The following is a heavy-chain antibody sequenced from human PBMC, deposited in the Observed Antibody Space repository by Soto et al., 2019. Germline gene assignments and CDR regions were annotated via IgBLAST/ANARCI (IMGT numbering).Heavy chain of an antibody. Sequence: GESLKISCKASGYTFTSYGISWVRQAPGQGLEWMGWISAYNGNTNYAQKLQGRVTMTTDTSTSTAYMELRSLRSDDTAVYYCARDREMATITCNFDYWGQGTLVTVSS. CDR2: ISAYNGNT. V-gene: IGHV1-18*01. D-gene: IGHD5-12*01. CDR1: GYTFTSYG. J-gene: IGHJ4*02. CDR3: ARDREMATITCNFDY.